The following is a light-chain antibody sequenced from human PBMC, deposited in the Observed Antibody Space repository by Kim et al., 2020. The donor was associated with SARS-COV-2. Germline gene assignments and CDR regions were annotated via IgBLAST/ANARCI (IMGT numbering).Light chain of an antibody. CDR3: QQRRTWPLT. V-gene: IGKV3-11*01. CDR2: DAS. J-gene: IGKJ4*01. CDR1: QSIGNW. Sequence: WSPGERATLSGRASQSIGNWLAWYQQKSGQAPRLLIYDASNRATGIPARFSGSWSGTDFTLTISSLEPEDFAVYYCQQRRTWPLTFGGGTKVDIK.